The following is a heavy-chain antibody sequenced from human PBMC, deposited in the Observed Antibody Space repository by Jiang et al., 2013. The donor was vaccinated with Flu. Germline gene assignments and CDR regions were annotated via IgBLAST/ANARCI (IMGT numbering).Heavy chain of an antibody. J-gene: IGHJ4*02. D-gene: IGHD2-21*02. CDR1: GYSFWQLL. CDR2: IYPFDSET. Sequence: PGESLRISCKASGYSFWQLLDRLVRQRPESLEWMGIIYPFDSETRYSPTLEGQVTISADKPIKTAYLQWSSLKASDTGIYYCAGGETAIPGYWGQGTQVTVSS. CDR3: AGGETAIPGY. V-gene: IGHV5-51*04.